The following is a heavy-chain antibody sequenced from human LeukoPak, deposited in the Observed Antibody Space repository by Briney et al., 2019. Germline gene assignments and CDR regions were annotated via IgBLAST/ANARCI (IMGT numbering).Heavy chain of an antibody. J-gene: IGHJ4*02. V-gene: IGHV4-38-2*02. CDR1: AYSISSGYY. CDR2: IYHSGST. Sequence: SESLSLTCTVSAYSISSGYYWGWIRQPPGKGLEWIGSIYHSGSTYYNPSLKSRVTISVDTSKNQFSLKLSSVTAADTAVYYCARLRRYYYDSSGPPDYWGQGTLVTVSS. CDR3: ARLRRYYYDSSGPPDY. D-gene: IGHD3-22*01.